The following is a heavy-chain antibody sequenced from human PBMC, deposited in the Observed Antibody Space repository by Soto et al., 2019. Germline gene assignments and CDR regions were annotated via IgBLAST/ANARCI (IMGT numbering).Heavy chain of an antibody. CDR3: VRGSGSLAY. J-gene: IGHJ4*02. V-gene: IGHV3-48*01. CDR2: ISGSSTTI. CDR1: GFTFSIFS. D-gene: IGHD2-15*01. Sequence: EVQLVESGGDLVQPGGSLRLSCAASGFTFSIFSMNWVRRAPGKGLEWVSHISGSSTTICYADSVKGRFTISRDNAKNSLYLQMNSLRVDDTAVYYCVRGSGSLAYWGQGTLVTVSS.